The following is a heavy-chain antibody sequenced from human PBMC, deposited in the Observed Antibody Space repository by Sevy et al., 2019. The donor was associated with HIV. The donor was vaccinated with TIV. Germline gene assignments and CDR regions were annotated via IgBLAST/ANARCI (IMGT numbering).Heavy chain of an antibody. CDR1: GFNFNIYS. D-gene: IGHD2-8*01. V-gene: IGHV3-23*01. CDR3: AREGCTKPHDY. J-gene: IGHJ4*02. CDR2: LSFGCGRI. Sequence: GGSLRLSCVASGFNFNIYSFSWVRQAPGKGLEWVSTLSFGCGRINYADSVQGRFTISRDDSRNTVYLEMNSLRPEDTAVYYCAREGCTKPHDYWGQGTLVTVSS.